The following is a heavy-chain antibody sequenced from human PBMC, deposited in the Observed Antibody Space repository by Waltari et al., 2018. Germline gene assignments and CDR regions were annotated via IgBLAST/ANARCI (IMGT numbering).Heavy chain of an antibody. D-gene: IGHD3-22*01. V-gene: IGHV1-69*02. CDR1: GGTFSSYT. CDR2: IIPILGLA. Sequence: QVQLVQSGAEVKKPGSSVKVSCKASGGTFSSYTISWVRQAPGQGLEWMGRIIPILGLANYAQQFQGRVTITADKSTSTADMELSSLRSEDTAGYYCGWAPYYYDSSGDPVDYWGQGTLVTVSS. CDR3: GWAPYYYDSSGDPVDY. J-gene: IGHJ4*02.